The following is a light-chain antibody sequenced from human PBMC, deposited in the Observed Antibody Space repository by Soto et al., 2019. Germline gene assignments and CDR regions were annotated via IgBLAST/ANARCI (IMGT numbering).Light chain of an antibody. Sequence: DIQLTQSPSFLSASVGDRDTITCRASQGISNYLAWYQQKPGKAPNLLIYVASTLQSGVPSRFSGSGSGTEFTLAISGLQAEDLATYYCRQLCSVHPSFGQGTRREIK. CDR1: QGISNY. CDR2: VAS. J-gene: IGKJ5*01. CDR3: RQLCSVHPS. V-gene: IGKV1-9*01.